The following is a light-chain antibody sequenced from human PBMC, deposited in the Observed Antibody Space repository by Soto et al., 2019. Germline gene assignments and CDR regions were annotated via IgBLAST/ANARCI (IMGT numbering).Light chain of an antibody. CDR1: QTISSSS. Sequence: EIVMTQSPPTLSVSPGERATLSCRASQTISSSSLAWYQQKPGQAPRFLIYGASTRATGIPDRFSGTGSGTDFTLTISRLEPEDFAVYYCQQYGTSPTTFGQGTKVDIK. J-gene: IGKJ1*01. V-gene: IGKV3-20*01. CDR2: GAS. CDR3: QQYGTSPTT.